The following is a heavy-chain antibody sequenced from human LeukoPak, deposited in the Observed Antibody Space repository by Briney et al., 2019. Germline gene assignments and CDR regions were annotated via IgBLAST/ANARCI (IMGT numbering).Heavy chain of an antibody. J-gene: IGHJ4*02. V-gene: IGHV3-21*04. CDR2: ISSSSSYI. CDR3: AKDYGDPWGYFDY. D-gene: IGHD4-17*01. CDR1: GFTFSSYS. Sequence: KPGGSLRLSCAVSGFTFSSYSMNWVRQAPGKGLEWVSFISSSSSYIYYADSVKGRFTISRDNAKNSLYLQMNSLRTEDTALYYCAKDYGDPWGYFDYWGQGTLVTVSS.